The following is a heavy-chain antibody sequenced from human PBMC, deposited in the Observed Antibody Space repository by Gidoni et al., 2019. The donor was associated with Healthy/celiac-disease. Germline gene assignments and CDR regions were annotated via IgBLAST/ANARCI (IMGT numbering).Heavy chain of an antibody. D-gene: IGHD6-13*01. CDR2: ISGSGGST. CDR1: GFTFSSYA. J-gene: IGHJ6*02. V-gene: IGHV3-23*01. Sequence: EVQLLESGGGLVQPGGSLRLSCAASGFTFSSYAMSWVRQAPGKGLEWVSAISGSGGSTYYADSVKGRFTISRDNSKNTLYLQMNSLRAEDTAVYYCAKAQQLTHQYYYYGMDVWGQGTTVTVSS. CDR3: AKAQQLTHQYYYYGMDV.